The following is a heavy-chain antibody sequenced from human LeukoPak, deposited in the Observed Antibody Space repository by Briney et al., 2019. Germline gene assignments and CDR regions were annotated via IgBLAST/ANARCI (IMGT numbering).Heavy chain of an antibody. CDR2: INHSGST. V-gene: IGHV4-34*01. D-gene: IGHD3-10*01. CDR1: GGSFSGYY. CDR3: ARLRPTGVRPRARWWFDP. J-gene: IGHJ5*02. Sequence: KPSETLSLTCAVYGGSFSGYYWSWIRQPPGKGLEWIGEINHSGSTNYNPSLKSRVTISVDTSKNQFSLKLSSVTAADTAVYYCARLRPTGVRPRARWWFDPWGQGTLVTVSS.